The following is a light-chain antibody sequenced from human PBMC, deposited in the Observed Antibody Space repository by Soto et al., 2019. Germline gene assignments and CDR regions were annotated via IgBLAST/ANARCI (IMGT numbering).Light chain of an antibody. Sequence: EIVLTQSPATLSVSPFERATLSCRASQSVSGDLAWYHHKPGQAPRLLIYDASTRALDTPARFSGSGSGTEFTLTISSLQSEDFEVYYCQQYNNWPITFGQGTRLEIK. V-gene: IGKV3-15*01. CDR2: DAS. CDR1: QSVSGD. CDR3: QQYNNWPIT. J-gene: IGKJ5*01.